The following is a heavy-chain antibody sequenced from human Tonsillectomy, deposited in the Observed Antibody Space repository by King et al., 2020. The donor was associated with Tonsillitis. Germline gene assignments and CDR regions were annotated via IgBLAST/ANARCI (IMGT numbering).Heavy chain of an antibody. D-gene: IGHD1-26*01. Sequence: VQLVESGGGVVQPGRSQRLSCAASGFTFNTYAMHWVRQAPGKGLEWVAVISNDGSNKYYGDSVKGRFTMSRDNSEYKLFLQINSLRPEDTAVYYGARDDSGTYYGWFDPWGQGTLVTVSS. CDR2: ISNDGSNK. V-gene: IGHV3-30*01. CDR3: ARDDSGTYYGWFDP. CDR1: GFTFNTYA. J-gene: IGHJ5*02.